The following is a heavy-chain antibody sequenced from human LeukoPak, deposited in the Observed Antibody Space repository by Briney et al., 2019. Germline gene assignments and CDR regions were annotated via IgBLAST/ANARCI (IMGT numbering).Heavy chain of an antibody. D-gene: IGHD5-12*01. CDR1: GDSISSSSYC. Sequence: SETLSLTCTVSGDSISSSSYCWDWIRQPPGKGLEWIGNIYNSANTHYNPSLKTRITMSVDTTKNQFSLKLNSVTAADTGIYYCARHSRSGYIGYENAFDIWGQGTMVTVSS. V-gene: IGHV4-39*01. CDR2: IYNSANT. CDR3: ARHSRSGYIGYENAFDI. J-gene: IGHJ3*02.